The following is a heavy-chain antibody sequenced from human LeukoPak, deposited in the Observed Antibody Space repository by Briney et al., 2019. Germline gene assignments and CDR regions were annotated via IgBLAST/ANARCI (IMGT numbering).Heavy chain of an antibody. CDR3: ARIGLRGKWNSYYYYMDV. CDR2: IYHSGNT. V-gene: IGHV4-38-2*02. D-gene: IGHD5/OR15-5a*01. Sequence: KTSETLSLTCTVSGYSISSGYYWGWIRQPPGKGLEWIGSIYHSGNTYYNPSLKSRVTISVDTSKNQFSLKLSSVTAADTAVYYCARIGLRGKWNSYYYYMDVWGKGTTVTVSS. CDR1: GYSISSGYY. J-gene: IGHJ6*03.